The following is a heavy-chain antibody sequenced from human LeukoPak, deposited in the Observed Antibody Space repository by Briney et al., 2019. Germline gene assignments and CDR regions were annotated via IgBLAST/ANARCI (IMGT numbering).Heavy chain of an antibody. J-gene: IGHJ4*02. V-gene: IGHV1-2*02. D-gene: IGHD4-11*01. Sequence: ASVKVSCKAFGYTFTGYYLHWVRQAPGQGFEWMGWIDPKSGGTKYAQTFQGRVTMTRDTSINTVYMDLSSLRSDDTAVYYCARDPSNKYYTDSWGQGTLVTVSS. CDR2: IDPKSGGT. CDR1: GYTFTGYY. CDR3: ARDPSNKYYTDS.